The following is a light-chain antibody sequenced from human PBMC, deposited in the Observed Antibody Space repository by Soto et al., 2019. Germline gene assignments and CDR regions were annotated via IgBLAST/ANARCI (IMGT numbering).Light chain of an antibody. CDR3: QQGHNRPLT. J-gene: IGKJ2*01. CDR2: SAS. Sequence: EIVMTQSPATLSVSPGERATLSCRANQSISPESAWYQQKPGQPPRLLIYSASTRDTGVPARFTGSGSGSEYTLTFSGLQSEDFAVYYCQQGHNRPLTFGQGTRLEI. V-gene: IGKV3-15*01. CDR1: QSISPE.